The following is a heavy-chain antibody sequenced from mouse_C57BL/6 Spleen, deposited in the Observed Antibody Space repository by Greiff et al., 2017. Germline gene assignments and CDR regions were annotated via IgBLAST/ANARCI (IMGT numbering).Heavy chain of an antibody. CDR2: IDPETGAT. D-gene: IGHD1-1*01. J-gene: IGHJ2*01. CDR1: GFNIKDDY. V-gene: IGHV14-4*01. Sequence: VQLQQSGAELVRPGASVKLSCTASGFNIKDDYMPWVKQRPEQGLEWIGWIDPETGATEYASKFQGKATITADTSSNTAYLQLSSLTSEDTAVYYCTRSYYYGSSYYFDYWGQGTTLTVSS. CDR3: TRSYYYGSSYYFDY.